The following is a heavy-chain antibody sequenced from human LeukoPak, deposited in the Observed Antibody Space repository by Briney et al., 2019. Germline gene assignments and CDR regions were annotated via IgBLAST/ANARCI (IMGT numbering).Heavy chain of an antibody. V-gene: IGHV4-34*01. CDR1: GGSFSGYY. Sequence: SETLSLTCAVYGGSFSGYYWSWIRQPPGKGLEWIGEINHSGSTNYNPSLKSRVTISVDTSKNQFSLKLSSVTAADTAVYYCARFEVAAAALDYWGQGTLVTVSS. D-gene: IGHD6-13*01. J-gene: IGHJ4*02. CDR2: INHSGST. CDR3: ARFEVAAAALDY.